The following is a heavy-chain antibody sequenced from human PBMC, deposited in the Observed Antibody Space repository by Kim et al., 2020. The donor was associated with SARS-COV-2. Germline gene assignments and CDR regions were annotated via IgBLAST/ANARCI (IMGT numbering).Heavy chain of an antibody. D-gene: IGHD3-9*01. CDR1: GYSFTSYW. Sequence: GESLKISCKGSGYSFTSYWISWVRQMPGKGLEWMGRIDPSDSYTNYSPSFQGHVTISADKSISTAYLQWSSLKASDTAMYYCARALHYDILTGYLYGMDVWGQGTTVTVSS. CDR3: ARALHYDILTGYLYGMDV. CDR2: IDPSDSYT. V-gene: IGHV5-10-1*01. J-gene: IGHJ6*02.